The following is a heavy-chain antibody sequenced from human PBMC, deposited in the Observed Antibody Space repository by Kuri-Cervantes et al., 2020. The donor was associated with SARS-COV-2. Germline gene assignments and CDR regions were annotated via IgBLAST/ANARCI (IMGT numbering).Heavy chain of an antibody. V-gene: IGHV1-69*05. Sequence: SVKVSCKASGGTFSSYAISWVRQAPGQGLEWMGGIIPIFGTANYAQKLQGRVTMTTDTSTSTAYMELRSLRSDDTAVYYCARLRGYSYGFDYWGQGTLVTVSS. CDR2: IIPIFGTA. J-gene: IGHJ4*02. CDR1: GGTFSSYA. D-gene: IGHD5-18*01. CDR3: ARLRGYSYGFDY.